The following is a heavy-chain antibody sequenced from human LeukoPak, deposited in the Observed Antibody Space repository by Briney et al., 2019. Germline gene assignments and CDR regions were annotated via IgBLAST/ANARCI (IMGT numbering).Heavy chain of an antibody. J-gene: IGHJ4*02. CDR2: INPKSGAT. CDR1: GYTFTGYY. D-gene: IGHD3-9*01. V-gene: IGHV1-2*02. CDR3: ARSAPTLTYDILTGYLGY. Sequence: ASVKVSCKASGYTFTGYYMHWVRQAPGQGLEWMGWINPKSGATNYAQKFQGRVTMTRDTSISTAYMELSRLRSDDTAVYYCARSAPTLTYDILTGYLGYWGQGTLVTVSS.